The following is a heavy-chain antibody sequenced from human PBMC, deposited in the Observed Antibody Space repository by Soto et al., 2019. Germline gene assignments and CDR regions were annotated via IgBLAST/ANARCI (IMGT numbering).Heavy chain of an antibody. Sequence: SETLSLTCTVSGGSISSSSYYWGWIRQPPGKGLEWIGSIYYSGSTYYNPSLKSRVTISVDTSKNQFSLKLSSVTAADTAVYYCARQVLYCSSTSCYSYYYYYYMXVWGKGTTVTVSS. V-gene: IGHV4-39*01. CDR2: IYYSGST. CDR1: GGSISSSSYY. CDR3: ARQVLYCSSTSCYSYYYYYYMXV. D-gene: IGHD2-2*01. J-gene: IGHJ6*03.